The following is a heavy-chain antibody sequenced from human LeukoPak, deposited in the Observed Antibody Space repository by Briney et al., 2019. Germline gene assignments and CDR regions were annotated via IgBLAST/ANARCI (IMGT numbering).Heavy chain of an antibody. Sequence: GGSLRLSCAASGFTFDDYAMHWVRQAPGKGLVWVSRINSDGSSANYADSVKGRFTISRDNAKNALYLQMNSLRAEDTAVYYCARADYGDYDPPSINWFDPWGKGTLVTVSS. J-gene: IGHJ5*02. CDR3: ARADYGDYDPPSINWFDP. D-gene: IGHD4-17*01. CDR1: GFTFDDYA. CDR2: INSDGSSA. V-gene: IGHV3-74*01.